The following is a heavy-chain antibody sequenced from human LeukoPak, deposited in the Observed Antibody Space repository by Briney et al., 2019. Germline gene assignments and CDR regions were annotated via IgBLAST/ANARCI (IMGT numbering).Heavy chain of an antibody. V-gene: IGHV3-7*01. CDR2: INPEGSEK. Sequence: AGGSLRLSCAASGFTFSSYSMNWVRQAPGKGLEWVASINPEGSEKYSADSVKGRFTISRDNAKNLLYLQMDSLRVEDTAFYYCARDLAYSRLDYWGQGMLVTVSS. CDR1: GFTFSSYS. CDR3: ARDLAYSRLDY. J-gene: IGHJ4*02. D-gene: IGHD5-18*01.